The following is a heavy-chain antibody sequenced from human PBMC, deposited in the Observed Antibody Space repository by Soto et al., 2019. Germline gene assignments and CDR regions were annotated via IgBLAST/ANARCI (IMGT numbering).Heavy chain of an antibody. Sequence: ASVKVSCKASGYTFTSYYMHWVRQAPGQGLEWMGIINPSGGSTSYARKFQGRVTMTRDTSTSTVYMELSSLRSEDTAVYYCAREGRGYSGYDLSPPFDYWGQGTLATVSS. V-gene: IGHV1-46*01. CDR2: INPSGGST. J-gene: IGHJ4*02. CDR1: GYTFTSYY. CDR3: AREGRGYSGYDLSPPFDY. D-gene: IGHD5-12*01.